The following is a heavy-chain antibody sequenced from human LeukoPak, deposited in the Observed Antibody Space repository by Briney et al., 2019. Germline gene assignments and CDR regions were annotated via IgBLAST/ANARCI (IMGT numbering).Heavy chain of an antibody. V-gene: IGHV4-39*01. CDR1: GASISGSSHYF. CDR2: IYSSGTT. CDR3: ASLDSSGWSHYYYYMDV. J-gene: IGHJ6*03. D-gene: IGHD6-19*01. Sequence: SETLSLTCTVSGASISGSSHYFWGWIRQTPGKGLECIGIIYSSGTTYYNPSLKSRVTISVDTSKNQFSLRLSSVTAVDTAVYYCASLDSSGWSHYYYYMDVWGEGTTVTIS.